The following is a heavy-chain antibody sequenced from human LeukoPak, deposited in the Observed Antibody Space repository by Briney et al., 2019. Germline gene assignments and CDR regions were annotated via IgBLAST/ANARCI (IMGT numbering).Heavy chain of an antibody. D-gene: IGHD3-3*01. CDR2: IYYSGST. J-gene: IGHJ5*02. Sequence: TSETLSLTCTVSGGSISSYYWSWIRQPPGKGLEWIGYIYYSGSTNYNPSLKSRVTISVDTSKNQFSLKLSSVTAADTAVYYCARHVVPRDYDFWSGYYSWFDPWGQGTLVTVSS. CDR1: GGSISSYY. V-gene: IGHV4-59*08. CDR3: ARHVVPRDYDFWSGYYSWFDP.